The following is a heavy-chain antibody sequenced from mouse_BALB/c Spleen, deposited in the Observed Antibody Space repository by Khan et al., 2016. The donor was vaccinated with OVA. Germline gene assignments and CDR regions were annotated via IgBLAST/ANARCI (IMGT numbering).Heavy chain of an antibody. CDR2: ISSDGDYT. J-gene: IGHJ3*01. V-gene: IGHV5-6*01. CDR1: GFTFTPYS. D-gene: IGHD1-3*01. Sequence: EVELVESGADLVKPGGSLTLSCAASGFTFTPYSMPWVRQTPDKRLEWVATISSDGDYTYYPDSVKGRFNISRDNANNTLYLQMSSLKSEDTAIYCDANHVYESFDYWGQGTPVTVSA. CDR3: ANHVYESFDY.